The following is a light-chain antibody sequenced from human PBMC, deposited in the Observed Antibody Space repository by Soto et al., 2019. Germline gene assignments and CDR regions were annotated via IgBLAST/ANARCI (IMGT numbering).Light chain of an antibody. CDR2: DAS. CDR1: QSVSSY. V-gene: IGKV3-11*01. Sequence: EIVLRQSPATLSLSPGERATLSCRASQSVSSYLAWYQQKPGQAPRLLIYDASSRATGIPARFSGSGSGTDFTLTISSLEPEDFAVYYCQQRSNWLFGGGTKVEIK. J-gene: IGKJ4*01. CDR3: QQRSNWL.